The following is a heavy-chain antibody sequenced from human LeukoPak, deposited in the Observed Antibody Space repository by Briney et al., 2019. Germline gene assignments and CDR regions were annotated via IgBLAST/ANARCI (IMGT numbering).Heavy chain of an antibody. V-gene: IGHV3-30*03. CDR1: GFTFSQYW. J-gene: IGHJ4*02. Sequence: PGGSLRLSCAASGFTFSQYWMSWVRQAPGKGLEWVAVISYDGRNKYHADSVQGRFTISRDNSKSTLYLQMNSLRAEDTAVYYCARDYDFVADYYFDYWGQGTLVTVSS. CDR3: ARDYDFVADYYFDY. CDR2: ISYDGRNK. D-gene: IGHD3-3*01.